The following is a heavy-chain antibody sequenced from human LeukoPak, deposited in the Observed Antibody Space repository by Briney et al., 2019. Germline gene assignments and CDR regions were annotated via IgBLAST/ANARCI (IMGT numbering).Heavy chain of an antibody. V-gene: IGHV1-18*01. Sequence: GASVRVSCEASHYTLTNYNISWVRQVPGQGLEWMGWINTYKGDTSYAQKFQGRVTMTADTSTNTAYMDLRGLRSDDTAVYYCARESGHCSGDNCFYFFDLWGPGFLLTVSS. CDR3: ARESGHCSGDNCFYFFDL. CDR1: HYTLTNYN. CDR2: INTYKGDT. D-gene: IGHD2-21*01. J-gene: IGHJ4*02.